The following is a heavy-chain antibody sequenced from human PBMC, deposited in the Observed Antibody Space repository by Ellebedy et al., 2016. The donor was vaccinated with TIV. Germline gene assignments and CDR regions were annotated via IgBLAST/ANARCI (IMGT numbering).Heavy chain of an antibody. D-gene: IGHD1-1*01. CDR1: GFTLSHYA. Sequence: GESLKISCEASGFTLSHYAMHWVRQAPGKGLEWVAVISYDGSNEYYADSVKGRFTISRDNSNNTLFLQMHSLRVEDTAVYFCARAPTTYIYFDPWGQGTLVTVSS. CDR3: ARAPTTYIYFDP. V-gene: IGHV3-30-3*01. J-gene: IGHJ5*02. CDR2: ISYDGSNE.